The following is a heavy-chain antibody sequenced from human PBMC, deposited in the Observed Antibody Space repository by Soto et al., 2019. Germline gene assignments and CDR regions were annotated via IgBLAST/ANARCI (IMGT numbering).Heavy chain of an antibody. D-gene: IGHD2-15*01. CDR2: INPNSGGT. CDR3: ARGQLQGEYCSGGSCDASHWFDP. V-gene: IGHV1-2*04. J-gene: IGHJ5*02. Sequence: ASVKVSCKASGYTFTGYYMHWVRQAPGQGLEWMGWINPNSGGTNYAQKFQGWVTMTRDTSISTAYMELSRLRSDDTAVYYCARGQLQGEYCSGGSCDASHWFDPWGQGTLVTV. CDR1: GYTFTGYY.